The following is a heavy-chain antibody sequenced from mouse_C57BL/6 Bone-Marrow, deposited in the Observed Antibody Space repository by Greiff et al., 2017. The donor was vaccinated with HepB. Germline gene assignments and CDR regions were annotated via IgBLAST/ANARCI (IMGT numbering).Heavy chain of an antibody. Sequence: QVQLQQPGAELVKPGASVKMSCKASGYTFTSYWITWVKQRPGQGLEWIGDIYPGSGSTNYNEKFKSKATLTVDTSSSTAYMQLSSLTSEDSAVYYCAREARWLLRLDYWGQGTTLTVSS. CDR1: GYTFTSYW. J-gene: IGHJ2*01. CDR2: IYPGSGST. V-gene: IGHV1-55*01. CDR3: AREARWLLRLDY. D-gene: IGHD2-3*01.